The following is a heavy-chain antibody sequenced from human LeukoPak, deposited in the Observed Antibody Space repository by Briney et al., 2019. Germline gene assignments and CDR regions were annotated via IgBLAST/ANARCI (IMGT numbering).Heavy chain of an antibody. V-gene: IGHV4-59*01. J-gene: IGHJ4*02. CDR2: IYYSGST. D-gene: IGHD1-26*01. CDR1: GGSISSYY. Sequence: KPSETLSLTCSVSGGSISSYYWSWIRQPPGKGLGWIGYIYYSGSTKYNPSLESRVTISVDTSKSQFSLKLSSVTTADTAVYYCARGGGSPEFWGQGTQVTVSS. CDR3: ARGGGSPEF.